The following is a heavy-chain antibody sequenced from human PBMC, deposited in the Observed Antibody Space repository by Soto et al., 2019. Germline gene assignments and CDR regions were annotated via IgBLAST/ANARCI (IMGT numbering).Heavy chain of an antibody. CDR1: GGSISSSSYY. J-gene: IGHJ6*02. CDR3: ARLGGQWLYNYYYGMDV. Sequence: KASETLSLTCTVSGGSISSSSYYWGWIRQPPGKGLEWIGSIYYSGSTYYNPSLKSRVTISVDTSKNQFSLKLSSVTAADTAVYYCARLGGQWLYNYYYGMDVWGQGTTVTVSS. V-gene: IGHV4-39*01. D-gene: IGHD6-19*01. CDR2: IYYSGST.